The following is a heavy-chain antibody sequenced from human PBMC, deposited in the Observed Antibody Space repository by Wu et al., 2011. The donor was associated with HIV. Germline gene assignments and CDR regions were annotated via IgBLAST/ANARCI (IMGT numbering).Heavy chain of an antibody. CDR3: AREVVGDIISAVFFDI. CDR2: SALTMVNX. D-gene: IGHD1-26*01. Sequence: SWVRQALDKGLSGWDGSALTMVNXKRMHRNSRGRVTMTTDTSTSTAYMELSNLTSDDTAVYYCAREVVGDIISAVFFDIWGQGTMVTVSS. J-gene: IGHJ3*02. V-gene: IGHV1-18*01.